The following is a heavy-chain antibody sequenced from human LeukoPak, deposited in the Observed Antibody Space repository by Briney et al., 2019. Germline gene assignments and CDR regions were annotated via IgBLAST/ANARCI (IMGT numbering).Heavy chain of an antibody. J-gene: IGHJ5*02. CDR3: ARDTVSRSPGIAAAGTRGGFDP. D-gene: IGHD6-13*01. Sequence: SVKVSCKASGGTFSSYAISWVRQAPGQGLEWMGGIIPTFGTANYAQKFQGRVTITTDESTSTAYMELSSLRSEDTAVYYCARDTVSRSPGIAAAGTRGGFDPWGQGTLVTVSS. CDR1: GGTFSSYA. CDR2: IIPTFGTA. V-gene: IGHV1-69*05.